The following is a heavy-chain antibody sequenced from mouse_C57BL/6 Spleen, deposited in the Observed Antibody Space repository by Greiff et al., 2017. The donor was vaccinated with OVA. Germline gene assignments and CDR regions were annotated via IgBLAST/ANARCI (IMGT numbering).Heavy chain of an antibody. J-gene: IGHJ2*01. V-gene: IGHV1-52*01. D-gene: IGHD3-2*02. Sequence: QVQLKQPGAELVRPGSSVKLSCKASGYTFTSYWMHWVKQRPIQGLEWIGNIDPSDSETHYNQKFKDKATLTVDKSSSTAYMQLSSLTSEDSAVYYCARSPRQLRLGYFDYWGQGTTLTVSS. CDR2: IDPSDSET. CDR1: GYTFTSYW. CDR3: ARSPRQLRLGYFDY.